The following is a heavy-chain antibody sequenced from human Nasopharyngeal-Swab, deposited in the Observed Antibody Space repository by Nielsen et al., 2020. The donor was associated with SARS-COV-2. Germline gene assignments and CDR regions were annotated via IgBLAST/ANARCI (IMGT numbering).Heavy chain of an antibody. CDR2: IYHSGST. D-gene: IGHD5-18*01. CDR3: AKVVIGGWIQLWSHRYYFDY. J-gene: IGHJ4*02. CDR1: GYSISSGYY. Sequence: SETLSLTCTVSGYSISSGYYWGWIRQPPGKGLEWIGSIYHSGSTYYNPSLKSRVTISVDTSKNQFSLKLSSVTAADTAVYYCAKVVIGGWIQLWSHRYYFDYWGQGTLVTVSS. V-gene: IGHV4-38-2*02.